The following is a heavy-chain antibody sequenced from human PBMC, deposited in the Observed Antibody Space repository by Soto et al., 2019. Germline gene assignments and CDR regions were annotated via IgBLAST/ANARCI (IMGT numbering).Heavy chain of an antibody. CDR3: ARDLGLHLGELSPNYFDY. V-gene: IGHV3-33*01. CDR2: IWYDGSNK. CDR1: GFTFSSYG. D-gene: IGHD3-16*02. J-gene: IGHJ4*02. Sequence: GGSLRLSCAASGFTFSSYGMHWVRQAPGKGLEWVAVIWYDGSNKYYADSVKGRFTISRDNSKNTLYLQMNSLRAEDTAVYYCARDLGLHLGELSPNYFDYWGQGTLVTVSS.